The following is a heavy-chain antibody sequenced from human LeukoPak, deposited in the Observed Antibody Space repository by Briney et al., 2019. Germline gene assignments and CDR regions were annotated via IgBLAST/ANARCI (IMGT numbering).Heavy chain of an antibody. Sequence: GRSLRLSXAASGFTFSSYGMHWVRQAPGRGLEWVTVIWYDGSNKYYADSVKGRFTISRDNSKNTLYLQMNSLRAEDTAVYYCAKDTTVRTYYYYYMDVWGKGTTVTVSS. CDR3: AKDTTVRTYYYYYMDV. J-gene: IGHJ6*03. CDR2: IWYDGSNK. D-gene: IGHD1-1*01. V-gene: IGHV3-33*06. CDR1: GFTFSSYG.